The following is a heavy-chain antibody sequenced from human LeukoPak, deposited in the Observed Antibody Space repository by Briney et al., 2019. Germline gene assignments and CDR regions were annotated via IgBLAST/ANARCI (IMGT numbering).Heavy chain of an antibody. V-gene: IGHV3-23*01. CDR3: ARFSVGPGRNNNYMDV. CDR1: GFTFSSYA. D-gene: IGHD5/OR15-5a*01. J-gene: IGHJ6*03. CDR2: IGRSGST. Sequence: GGSLRLSCAASGFTFSSYAMRWVRQAPGKGLEWVSSIGRSGSTYYADSVKGRFTISRDNSKNTLDLQMNSLRAEDTAVYYCARFSVGPGRNNNYMDVCGKGTTATVFS.